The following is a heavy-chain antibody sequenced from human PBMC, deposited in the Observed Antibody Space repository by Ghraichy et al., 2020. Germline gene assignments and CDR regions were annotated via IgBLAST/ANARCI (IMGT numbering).Heavy chain of an antibody. V-gene: IGHV3-23*01. CDR2: ITGSGGDT. CDR1: GFTFSSYA. CDR3: AKGSSGSRPYYFDY. Sequence: GGSLRLSCAASGFTFSSYAMSWVRQAPGKGLEWVSAITGSGGDTYLADSVKGRFTISRDNSKDTLYMQMNSLRAEDTAVYYCAKGSSGSRPYYFDYWGLGTLVTASS. D-gene: IGHD3-3*01. J-gene: IGHJ4*02.